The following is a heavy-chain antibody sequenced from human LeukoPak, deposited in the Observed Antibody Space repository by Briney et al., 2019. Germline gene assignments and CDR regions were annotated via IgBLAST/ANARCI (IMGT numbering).Heavy chain of an antibody. CDR3: ARVIYDYGDYYFDY. CDR2: ISPYNGET. V-gene: IGHV1-18*01. CDR1: GYTFFTYG. Sequence: ASVKVSCKASGYTFFTYGVLWVRQAPGHGLEWMGWISPYNGETKYAQAFQDRVTITTDTSTSTAYMELRSLRSDDTAVYYCARVIYDYGDYYFDYWGQGTLVTVSS. D-gene: IGHD4-17*01. J-gene: IGHJ4*02.